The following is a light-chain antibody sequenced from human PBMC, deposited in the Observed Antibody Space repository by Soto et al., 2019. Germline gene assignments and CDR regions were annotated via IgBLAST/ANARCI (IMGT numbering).Light chain of an antibody. Sequence: EIVMTQSPATLSVSPGERVTLSCRASQSISSSLAWYQQKPGQAPRLLTYGASSRATGVPARLSGSGSGTEFTLTISSLQSEDFAFYYCQQHNNWPLTFGGGTKVEIK. V-gene: IGKV3-15*01. J-gene: IGKJ4*01. CDR2: GAS. CDR1: QSISSS. CDR3: QQHNNWPLT.